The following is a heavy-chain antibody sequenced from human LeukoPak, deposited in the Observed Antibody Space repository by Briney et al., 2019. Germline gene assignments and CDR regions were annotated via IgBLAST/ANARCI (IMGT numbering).Heavy chain of an antibody. V-gene: IGHV1-18*01. CDR3: ARDLPDTAMANYYYYGMDV. CDR2: ISAYNGNT. J-gene: IGHJ6*02. D-gene: IGHD5-18*01. Sequence: ASVKVSCKASGYTFTSYGISWLRQAPGQGLEWMGWISAYNGNTNYAQKLQGRVTMTTDTSTSTAYMELRSLRSDDTAVYYCARDLPDTAMANYYYYGMDVWGQGTTVTVSS. CDR1: GYTFTSYG.